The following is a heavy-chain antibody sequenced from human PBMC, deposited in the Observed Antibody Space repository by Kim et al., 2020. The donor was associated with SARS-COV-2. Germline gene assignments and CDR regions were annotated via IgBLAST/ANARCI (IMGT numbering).Heavy chain of an antibody. CDR1: GYTLTELS. CDR3: ATRPLAVLLDAFDI. D-gene: IGHD3-10*01. J-gene: IGHJ3*02. CDR2: FDPEDGET. V-gene: IGHV1-24*01. Sequence: ASVKVSCKVSGYTLTELSMHWVRQAPGKGLEWMGGFDPEDGETIYAQKFQGRVTMTEDTSTDTAYMELSSLRSEDTAVYYCATRPLAVLLDAFDIWGQGTMVTVSS.